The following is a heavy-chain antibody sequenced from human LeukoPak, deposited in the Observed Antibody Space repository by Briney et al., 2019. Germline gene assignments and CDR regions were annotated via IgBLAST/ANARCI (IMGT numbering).Heavy chain of an antibody. CDR3: ARDRDSSGSQFDY. V-gene: IGHV1-69*06. J-gene: IGHJ4*02. CDR1: GGTFSSYA. Sequence: SVKVSCKASGGTFSSYAISWVRQAPGQGLEWMGGIIPIFGTANYAQKFQGRVTITADKSTSTAYMELSSLRSEDTAVYYCARDRDSSGSQFDYWGQGTLVTVSS. CDR2: IIPIFGTA. D-gene: IGHD3-22*01.